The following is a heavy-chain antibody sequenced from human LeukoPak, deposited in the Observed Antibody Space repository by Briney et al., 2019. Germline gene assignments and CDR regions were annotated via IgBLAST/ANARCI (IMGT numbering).Heavy chain of an antibody. CDR3: ARTRAYCSGDKCLIDY. Sequence: GGSLRLSCAASGFTFSSYAMSWVRQPTGKGLEWVSAIGTTDDTYYVDSVKGRFTISREDAENSLYLQMNSLRVGDTAVYYCARTRAYCSGDKCLIDYWGQGTLVTVSS. D-gene: IGHD2-21*01. V-gene: IGHV3-13*01. J-gene: IGHJ4*02. CDR2: IGTTDDT. CDR1: GFTFSSYA.